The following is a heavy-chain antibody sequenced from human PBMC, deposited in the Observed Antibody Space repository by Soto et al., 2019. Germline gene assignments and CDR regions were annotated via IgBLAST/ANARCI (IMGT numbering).Heavy chain of an antibody. CDR3: ARDSSSWYAFAFDI. D-gene: IGHD6-13*01. V-gene: IGHV3-7*01. J-gene: IGHJ3*02. Sequence: GGSLRLSCAASGFTFSSYWMSWVRQAPGKGLEWVANIKQDGSEKYYVDSVKGRFTISRDNAKNSLYLQMNSLRAEDTAVYYCARDSSSWYAFAFDIRGQGTMVTVSS. CDR2: IKQDGSEK. CDR1: GFTFSSYW.